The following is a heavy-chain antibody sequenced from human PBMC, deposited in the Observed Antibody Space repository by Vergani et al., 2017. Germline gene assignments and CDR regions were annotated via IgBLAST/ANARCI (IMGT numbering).Heavy chain of an antibody. CDR3: AKEGGTVRERYSPGY. V-gene: IGHV3-23*01. Sequence: EVRLLESGGGLVQPGGSLRLSCAASGFTFNIYAMSWVRQAPGKGLEWVSTITYNGGRTYYADSVTGRFTISRDNSKNTLFLQLKTLRAEDTAVYYCAKEGGTVRERYSPGYWGQGTPVTVSS. CDR1: GFTFNIYA. CDR2: ITYNGGRT. J-gene: IGHJ4*02. D-gene: IGHD5-24*01.